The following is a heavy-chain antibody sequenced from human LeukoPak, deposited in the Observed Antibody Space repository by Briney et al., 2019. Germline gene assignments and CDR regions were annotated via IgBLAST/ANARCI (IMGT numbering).Heavy chain of an antibody. Sequence: ASVKVSCTSSGYTFNNYYIHWVRHGPGQGLEWMGWINPDSGDTNYAQKFQGRVTMTRDTSINTLYMELSRLTYDDTATFYCTREARAGNWFDPWGQGTLITVS. D-gene: IGHD5-12*01. CDR3: TREARAGNWFDP. CDR2: INPDSGDT. V-gene: IGHV1-2*02. J-gene: IGHJ5*02. CDR1: GYTFNNYY.